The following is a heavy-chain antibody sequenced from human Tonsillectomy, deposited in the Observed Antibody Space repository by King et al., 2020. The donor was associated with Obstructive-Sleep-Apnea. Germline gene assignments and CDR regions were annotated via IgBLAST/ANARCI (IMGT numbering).Heavy chain of an antibody. CDR1: GFSLNTYW. D-gene: IGHD1-26*01. CDR2: INPGGAET. J-gene: IGHJ4*02. CDR3: ARHRLGATTGWFHFDV. V-gene: IGHV5-51*01. Sequence: QLVQSGAEVKKPGESLKIACKSSGFSLNTYWIGWVRQMSGKGLEWMGIINPGGAETRHSPSFQGQVTMSVDMYTDTAYLEWSTLKASDTATYYCARHRLGATTGWFHFDVWGQGTLVTVSS.